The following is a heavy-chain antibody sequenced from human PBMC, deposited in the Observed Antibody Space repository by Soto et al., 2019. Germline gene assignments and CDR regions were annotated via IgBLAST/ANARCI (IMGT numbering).Heavy chain of an antibody. Sequence: QMQLVESGGGVVQPGRSLRLSCAASGFTFRSYGIHWVRQAPGKGLEWVALIWFDGSNKYYADSVKGRFAVSRDNSKNTLYLQMNSLRVEDTAVYYCARDLLVPYGYGMDVWGQGTTVTVSS. J-gene: IGHJ6*02. V-gene: IGHV3-33*01. CDR2: IWFDGSNK. CDR3: ARDLLVPYGYGMDV. CDR1: GFTFRSYG. D-gene: IGHD2-2*01.